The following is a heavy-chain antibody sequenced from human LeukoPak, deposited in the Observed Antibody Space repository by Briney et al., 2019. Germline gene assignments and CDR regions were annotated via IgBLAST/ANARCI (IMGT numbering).Heavy chain of an antibody. D-gene: IGHD2-2*02. CDR2: INHSGST. V-gene: IGHV4-34*01. CDR1: GGSFSGYY. J-gene: IGHJ6*02. CDR3: ARMGYCSSTSCYRDYYYGMDV. Sequence: PSETLSLTCAVYGGSFSGYYWSWIRQPPGKGLEWIGEINHSGSTNYNPSLKSRVTISVDTSKNQFSLKLSSVTAADTAVYYCARMGYCSSTSCYRDYYYGMDVWGQGTTVTVSS.